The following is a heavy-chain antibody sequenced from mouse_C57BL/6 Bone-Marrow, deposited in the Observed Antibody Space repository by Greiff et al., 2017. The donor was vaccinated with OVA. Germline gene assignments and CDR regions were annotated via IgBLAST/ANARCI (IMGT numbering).Heavy chain of an antibody. CDR3: ERGYYGMYFDY. CDR2: ILPGSGST. V-gene: IGHV1-9*01. CDR1: GYTFTGYW. Sequence: QVQLKQSGAELMKPGASVKLSCKASGYTFTGYWLAWVKQRPGHGLEWIGEILPGSGSTNYNAKFKGKATFTADTSSNTTYMQLSSLTTEDADIYYYERGYYGMYFDYWGQGTTLTVSS. D-gene: IGHD1-1*01. J-gene: IGHJ2*01.